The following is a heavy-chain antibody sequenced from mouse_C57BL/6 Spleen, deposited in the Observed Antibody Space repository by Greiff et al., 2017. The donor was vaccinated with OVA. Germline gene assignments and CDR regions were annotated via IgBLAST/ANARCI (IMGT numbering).Heavy chain of an antibody. CDR3: ASGTGTRYFDV. Sequence: EVKLMESGPGLVKPSQSLSLTCSVTGYSITSGYYWNWIRQFPGNKLEWMGYISYDGSNNYNPSLKNRISITRDTSKNQFFLKLNSVTTEDTATYYCASGTGTRYFDVWGTGTTVTVSS. V-gene: IGHV3-6*01. D-gene: IGHD4-1*01. CDR2: ISYDGSN. J-gene: IGHJ1*03. CDR1: GYSITSGYY.